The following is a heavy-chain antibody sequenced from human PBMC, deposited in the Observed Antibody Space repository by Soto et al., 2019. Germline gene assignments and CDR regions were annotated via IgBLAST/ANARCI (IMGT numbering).Heavy chain of an antibody. J-gene: IGHJ4*02. CDR1: GFTFSSYA. D-gene: IGHD3-3*01. CDR2: ISSNGGST. CDR3: VKGEYYDFWSDDLVGFDY. Sequence: GGSLRLSCSASGFTFSSYAMHWVRQAPGKGLEYVSAISSNGGSTYYADSVKGRFTISRDNSKNTLYLQMSSLRAEDTAVYYCVKGEYYDFWSDDLVGFDYWGQGTLVYGSS. V-gene: IGHV3-64D*08.